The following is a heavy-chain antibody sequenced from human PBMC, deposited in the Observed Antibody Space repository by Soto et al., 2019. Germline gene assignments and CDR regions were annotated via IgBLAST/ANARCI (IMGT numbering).Heavy chain of an antibody. CDR1: GFTFSSYG. CDR2: ISYDGSNK. V-gene: IGHV3-30*18. Sequence: QVQLVESGGGVVQPGRSLRLSCAASGFTFSSYGMHWVRQAPGKGLEWVAVISYDGSNKYYADSVKGRFTISRDNSKNTLYLQMNSLRAEDTAVYYCAKDVAGYSSGWRANYGMDVWGQGTTVTVSS. D-gene: IGHD6-19*01. CDR3: AKDVAGYSSGWRANYGMDV. J-gene: IGHJ6*02.